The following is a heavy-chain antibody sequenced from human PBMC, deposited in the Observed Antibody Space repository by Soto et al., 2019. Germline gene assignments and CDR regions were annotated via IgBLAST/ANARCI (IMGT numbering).Heavy chain of an antibody. CDR2: IYSGGST. CDR1: GFTVSSNY. V-gene: IGHV3-53*04. J-gene: IGHJ6*03. D-gene: IGHD4-4*01. Sequence: GGSLRLSCAASGFTVSSNYMSWVRQAPGKGLEWVSVIYSGGSTYYADSVKGRFTISRHNSKNTLYLQMNSLRAEDTAVYYCAREEHSNYATHTGNYYYYYMDVWGKGTTVTVSS. CDR3: AREEHSNYATHTGNYYYYYMDV.